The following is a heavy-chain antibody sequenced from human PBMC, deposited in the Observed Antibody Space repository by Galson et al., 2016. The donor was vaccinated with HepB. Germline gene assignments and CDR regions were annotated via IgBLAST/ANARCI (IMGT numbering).Heavy chain of an antibody. CDR1: GFTFSNYA. CDR3: AKGKKGRGYYAMDV. V-gene: IGHV3-23*01. J-gene: IGHJ6*02. Sequence: SLRLSCAASGFTFSNYAMTWVRQAPGKGLQWVSAISGSGGSTQYADSVEGRFTITRDSSKNTVYLQMNNLRAEDTALYYCAKGKKGRGYYAMDVWGQGTTVTVSS. CDR2: ISGSGGST.